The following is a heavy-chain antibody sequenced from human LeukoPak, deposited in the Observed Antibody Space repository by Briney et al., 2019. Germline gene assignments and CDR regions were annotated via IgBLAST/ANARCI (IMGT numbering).Heavy chain of an antibody. V-gene: IGHV4-34*01. D-gene: IGHD3-10*01. CDR1: GGSFSGYY. Sequence: SETLSLTCAVYGGSFSGYYWSWIRQPPGKGLXXXXXINHSGSTNYNPSLKSRVTISVDTSKNQFSLKLSSVTAADTAVYYCARGWRYYGSGSYLAYWGQGTLVTVSS. CDR2: INHSGST. J-gene: IGHJ4*02. CDR3: ARGWRYYGSGSYLAY.